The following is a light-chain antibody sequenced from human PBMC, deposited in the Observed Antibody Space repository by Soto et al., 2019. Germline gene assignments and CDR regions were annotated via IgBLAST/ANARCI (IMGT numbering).Light chain of an antibody. CDR2: TTS. CDR3: QQSYSRPRT. CDR1: QSISTY. Sequence: DIQMTQSPSSLSAYVGDRVTITCRASQSISTYLNWYQHKPGKAPNLLIYTTSSMESGVPSRFSGSGSGTDFTLTISSLQPEDFATYFGQQSYSRPRTFGQGTKVDI. J-gene: IGKJ1*01. V-gene: IGKV1-39*01.